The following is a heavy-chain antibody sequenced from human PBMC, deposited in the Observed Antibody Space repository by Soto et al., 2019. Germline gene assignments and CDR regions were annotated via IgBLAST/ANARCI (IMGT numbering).Heavy chain of an antibody. CDR3: ARDQSFYGSGSIRAYYYYGMDV. J-gene: IGHJ6*02. V-gene: IGHV3-30-3*01. Sequence: GGSLRLSCAASGFTFSSYAMHWVRQAPGKGLEWVAVISYDGSNKYYADSVKGRFTISRDNSKNTLYLQMNSLRAEDTAVYYCARDQSFYGSGSIRAYYYYGMDVWGQGTTVTVSS. CDR1: GFTFSSYA. D-gene: IGHD3-10*01. CDR2: ISYDGSNK.